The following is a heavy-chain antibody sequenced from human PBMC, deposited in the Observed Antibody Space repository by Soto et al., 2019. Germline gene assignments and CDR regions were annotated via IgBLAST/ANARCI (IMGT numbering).Heavy chain of an antibody. CDR3: IRDLRSGDF. CDR1: GFTFSRYW. Sequence: EVQLVESGGGLVKPGGSLRLSCAASGFTFSRYWMHWVRQAPGKGLVWVSRIAGEGISTNYADSVKVRFTASRDNAKNTVYLEMSSLRAEDTAVYYCIRDLRSGDFWGQGTLVTVSS. V-gene: IGHV3-74*01. D-gene: IGHD6-19*01. J-gene: IGHJ4*02. CDR2: IAGEGIST.